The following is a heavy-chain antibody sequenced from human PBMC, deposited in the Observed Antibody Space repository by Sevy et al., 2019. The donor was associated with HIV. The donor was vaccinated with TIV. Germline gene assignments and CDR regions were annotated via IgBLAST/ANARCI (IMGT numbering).Heavy chain of an antibody. V-gene: IGHV3-7*01. J-gene: IGHJ6*04. Sequence: GGALRLSCAASGFTFSSYWMNWVRQAPGKGLGWVANIKEDGGDKYYVDSVKGRFTISRDNAENSLYLEMNSRRAEDTAVDYCARWDVWGKGTTVTVSS. CDR3: ARWDV. CDR2: IKEDGGDK. CDR1: GFTFSSYW.